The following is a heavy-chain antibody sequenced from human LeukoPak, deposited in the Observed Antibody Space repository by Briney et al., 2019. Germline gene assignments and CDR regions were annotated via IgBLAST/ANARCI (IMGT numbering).Heavy chain of an antibody. J-gene: IGHJ1*01. CDR2: TSAYNGNT. D-gene: IGHD6-13*01. CDR1: GYTFTSYG. Sequence: ASVKVSCKASGYTFTSYGISWVRQAPGQGLEWMGWTSAYNGNTNYAQKLQGRVTMTTDTSTSTAYMELRSLRSDDTAVYYCARGQQLVPFGYFQHWGQGTLVTVSS. V-gene: IGHV1-18*01. CDR3: ARGQQLVPFGYFQH.